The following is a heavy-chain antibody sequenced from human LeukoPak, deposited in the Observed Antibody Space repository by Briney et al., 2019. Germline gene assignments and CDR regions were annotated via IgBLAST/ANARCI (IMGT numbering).Heavy chain of an antibody. V-gene: IGHV4-59*08. CDR3: ARGPGGYGSGSYFI. J-gene: IGHJ3*02. CDR2: IYYSGST. Sequence: SETLSLTCTVSGGSISSDYWSWIRQPPGKGLEWVGYIYYSGSTNYNPSLKSRVTISVDTSKNQFSLKLSSVTAADTAVYYCARGPGGYGSGSYFIWGQGTMVTVSS. D-gene: IGHD3-10*01. CDR1: GGSISSDY.